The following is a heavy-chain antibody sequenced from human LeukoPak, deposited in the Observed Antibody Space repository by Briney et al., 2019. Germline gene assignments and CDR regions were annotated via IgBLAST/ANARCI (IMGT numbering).Heavy chain of an antibody. CDR3: ARERGGIRGSSRYR. CDR1: GGSFSGYY. D-gene: IGHD6-13*01. CDR2: INHSGST. Sequence: SETLSLTCAVYGGSFSGYYWSWIRQPPGKGLEWIGEINHSGSTNYNPSLKSRVTISVDTSKNQFSLKLSSVTAADTAVYYCARERGGIRGSSRYRWGQGTLVTVSS. J-gene: IGHJ4*02. V-gene: IGHV4-34*01.